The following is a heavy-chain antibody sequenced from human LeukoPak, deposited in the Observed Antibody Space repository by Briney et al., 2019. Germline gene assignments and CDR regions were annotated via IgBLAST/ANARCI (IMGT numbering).Heavy chain of an antibody. D-gene: IGHD4-17*01. CDR2: ITTYNGYT. V-gene: IGHV1-18*01. CDR1: GYTFTSYP. CDR3: ARGYDYGDYVGDFDY. J-gene: IGHJ4*02. Sequence: ASVKVSCKASGYTFTSYPISWVRQAPGQGHEWMGWITTYNGYTKYAQKLQDRVTMTTDTPTTTAYMDLRGLRSDDTAVYYCARGYDYGDYVGDFDYWGQGTLVTVSS.